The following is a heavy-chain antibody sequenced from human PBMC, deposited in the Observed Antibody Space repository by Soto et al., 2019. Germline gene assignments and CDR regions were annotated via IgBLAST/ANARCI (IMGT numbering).Heavy chain of an antibody. D-gene: IGHD6-19*01. V-gene: IGHV4-59*01. Sequence: QVQLQESGPGLVKSSETLSLTCTVSSGSISSYFWSWIRQPPGKELEWIGYIYYSGSANYNLSLRSRVTISRDTSKNQFSLKLSSVTAADTAVYYCARGAFSSGWYADYWGQGTLVTVSS. CDR3: ARGAFSSGWYADY. CDR2: IYYSGSA. J-gene: IGHJ4*02. CDR1: SGSISSYF.